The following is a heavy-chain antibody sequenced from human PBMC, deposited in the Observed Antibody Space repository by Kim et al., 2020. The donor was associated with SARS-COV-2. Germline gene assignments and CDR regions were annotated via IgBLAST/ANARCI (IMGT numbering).Heavy chain of an antibody. CDR1: GYSFTSYW. D-gene: IGHD3-9*01. J-gene: IGHJ5*02. CDR2: IYPGDSDT. V-gene: IGHV5-51*01. CDR3: ARQGDILTGYFMSSDWFDP. Sequence: GASLQISCKGSGYSFTSYWIGWVRQMPGKGLEWMGIIYPGDSDTRYSPSFQGQVTISADKSISTAYLQWSSLKASDTAMYYCARQGDILTGYFMSSDWFDPWGQGTLVTVSS.